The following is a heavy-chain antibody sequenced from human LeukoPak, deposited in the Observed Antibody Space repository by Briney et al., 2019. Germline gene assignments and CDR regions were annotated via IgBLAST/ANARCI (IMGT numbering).Heavy chain of an antibody. CDR2: INHSGST. CDR1: GGSFSGYY. D-gene: IGHD4-11*01. CDR3: ARVSSTVTTYYYYYYMDV. J-gene: IGHJ6*03. Sequence: PSETLSLTCAVYGGSFSGYYWSWIRQPPGKGLEWIGEINHSGSTNYNPSLKSRVTISVDKSKNQFSLKLSSVTAADTAVYYCARVSSTVTTYYYYYYMDVWGKGTTVTVSS. V-gene: IGHV4-34*01.